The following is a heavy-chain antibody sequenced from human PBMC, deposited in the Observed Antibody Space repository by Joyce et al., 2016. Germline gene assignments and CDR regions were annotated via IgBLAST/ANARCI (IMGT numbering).Heavy chain of an antibody. CDR2: ISHDGTDK. D-gene: IGHD4-11*01. Sequence: QVHLVESGGGVVQPGRSLRLSCAASGFTFSSDAMHWVRQGPGKGLEWVAVISHDGTDKYYADSVRGRFTISRDNSKNMLNLQMNSLRTEDTAVYYCANLMHQAVSTYYNGMDVWGQGTAVTVSS. V-gene: IGHV3-30*18. J-gene: IGHJ6*02. CDR1: GFTFSSDA. CDR3: ANLMHQAVSTYYNGMDV.